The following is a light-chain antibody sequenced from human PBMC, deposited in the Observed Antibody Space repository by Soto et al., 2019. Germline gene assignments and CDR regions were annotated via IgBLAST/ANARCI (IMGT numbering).Light chain of an antibody. CDR1: SSDIGRYNY. CDR3: CAHTGMAIL. Sequence: QSALTQPPSVPGSPGQSVIISCIGSSSDIGRYNYVSWYQQRPGKAPKLIIYDVTQRPSGVPDRFSGSKSGNTASLTISGLQADDEADYCCCAHTGMAILFGGGTKLTVL. V-gene: IGLV2-11*01. CDR2: DVT. J-gene: IGLJ2*01.